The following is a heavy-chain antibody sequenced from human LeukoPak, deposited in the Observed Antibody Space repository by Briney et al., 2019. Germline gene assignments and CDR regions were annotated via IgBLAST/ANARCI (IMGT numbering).Heavy chain of an antibody. V-gene: IGHV3-23*01. CDR1: GFTLSNYA. CDR2: ISVSGGDT. D-gene: IGHD6-19*01. CDR3: AKADTYSTGWRDLDY. Sequence: PGGSLRLSCVGSGFTLSNYAMSWVRQAPGRGLEWVSGISVSGGDTYYAASVKGRFTISRDISRNTVYPQLDSLGAEDTAVYFCAKADTYSTGWRDLDYWGQGTLVTVSS. J-gene: IGHJ4*02.